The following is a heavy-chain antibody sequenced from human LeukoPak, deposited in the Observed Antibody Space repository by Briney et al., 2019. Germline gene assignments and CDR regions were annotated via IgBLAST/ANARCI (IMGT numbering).Heavy chain of an antibody. Sequence: SVKVSCKASGGTFSSYAISWVRQAPGQGLEWMGGIIPIFGTANYAQKFQGRVTITADESTSTAYMELSSLRSEDTDVYYCARAYSSGGSCRYYYYYYMDVWGKGTTVTVS. CDR3: ARAYSSGGSCRYYYYYYMDV. J-gene: IGHJ6*03. CDR1: GGTFSSYA. CDR2: IIPIFGTA. V-gene: IGHV1-69*01. D-gene: IGHD2-15*01.